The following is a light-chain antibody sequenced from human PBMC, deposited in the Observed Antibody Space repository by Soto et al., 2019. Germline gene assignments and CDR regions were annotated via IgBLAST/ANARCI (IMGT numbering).Light chain of an antibody. CDR2: SNN. J-gene: IGLJ2*01. V-gene: IGLV1-44*01. CDR3: AAWDDSLNVLL. Sequence: QSVLTQPPSASGTPGQRVTISCSGSSSNIGSNTVNWYQQLPGTAPKLLIYSNNQRPSGVPDRFSGSKSGTSAFLAISGLQSEDEADYYCAAWDDSLNVLLFGGGTKLTVL. CDR1: SSNIGSNT.